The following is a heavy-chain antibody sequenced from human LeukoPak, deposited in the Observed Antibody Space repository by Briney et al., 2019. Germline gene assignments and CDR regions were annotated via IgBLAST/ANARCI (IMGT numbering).Heavy chain of an antibody. CDR2: IYHSGST. V-gene: IGHV4-39*06. CDR1: GGSISSSFYY. Sequence: SETLSLTCTVSGGSISSSFYYWGWIRQPPGKGLEWIGSIYHSGSTYYNPSLKSRVTISVDTSRNQFPLNLSSVTAADTAVYYCARGREVDIVATTTFDYWGQGTLVTVSS. CDR3: ARGREVDIVATTTFDY. D-gene: IGHD5-12*01. J-gene: IGHJ4*02.